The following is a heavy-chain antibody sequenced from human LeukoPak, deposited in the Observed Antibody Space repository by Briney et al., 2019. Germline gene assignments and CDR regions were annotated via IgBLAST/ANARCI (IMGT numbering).Heavy chain of an antibody. CDR2: IYHSGST. J-gene: IGHJ4*02. D-gene: IGHD1-7*01. Sequence: SETLSLTCTVSSGSISSGAYYWGWIRQPPGKGLEWVGSIYHSGSTFYNPSLKGRVTISVYTSKNQFYLKLTSVTAADTAVFFCTREEFGTACFDCWGQGTLVTVSS. CDR3: TREEFGTACFDC. CDR1: SGSISSGAYY. V-gene: IGHV4-39*07.